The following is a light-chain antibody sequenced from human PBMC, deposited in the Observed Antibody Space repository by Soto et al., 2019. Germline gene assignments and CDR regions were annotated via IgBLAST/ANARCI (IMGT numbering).Light chain of an antibody. V-gene: IGKV3-11*01. CDR1: QSVSSY. Sequence: ELVLTQSPATLSLSPGERATLSCKASQSVSSYLAWYQQKPGQAPRLLIYDSSNRATGIPARFSGSGSGTDLTITISSLEPEDFAVYYCPQRSNWPPAFGGGTKGEI. CDR3: PQRSNWPPA. J-gene: IGKJ4*01. CDR2: DSS.